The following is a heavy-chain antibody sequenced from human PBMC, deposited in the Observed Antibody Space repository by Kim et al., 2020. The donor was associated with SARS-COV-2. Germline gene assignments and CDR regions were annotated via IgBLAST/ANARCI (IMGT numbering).Heavy chain of an antibody. CDR1: GGTFSSYA. CDR2: IIPIFGTA. J-gene: IGHJ4*02. V-gene: IGHV1-69*13. D-gene: IGHD3-22*01. CDR3: ASYYYDSSGYYSPFDY. Sequence: SVKVSCKASGGTFSSYAISWVRQAPGQGLEWMGGIIPIFGTANYAQKFQGRVTITADESTSTAYMELSSLRSEDTAVYYCASYYYDSSGYYSPFDYWGQGTLVTVSS.